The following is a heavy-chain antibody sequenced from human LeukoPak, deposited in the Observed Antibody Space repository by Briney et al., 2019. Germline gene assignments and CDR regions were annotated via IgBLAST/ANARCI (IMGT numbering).Heavy chain of an antibody. D-gene: IGHD6-13*01. Sequence: PSETLSLTCAVYGGSFSGYYWSWIRQPPGKGLEWIGEINHSGSTNYNPSLKSRVTISVDTPKNQCSLKLSSVTAADTAVYYCARGQPPRDAFDIWGQGTMVTVSS. V-gene: IGHV4-34*01. CDR2: INHSGST. CDR3: ARGQPPRDAFDI. CDR1: GGSFSGYY. J-gene: IGHJ3*02.